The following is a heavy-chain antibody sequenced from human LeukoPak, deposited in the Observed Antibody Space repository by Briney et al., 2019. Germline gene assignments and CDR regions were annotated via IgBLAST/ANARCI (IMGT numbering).Heavy chain of an antibody. D-gene: IGHD6-13*01. CDR2: ISGSGGST. V-gene: IGHV3-23*01. Sequence: GGSLRLSCAASGFTFSNYGMSWVRQAPGKGLEWVSAISGSGGSTYYADSVKGRFTISRDNSKNTLYLQMNSLRAEDTAVYYCAKRRSSSQSQTNVVDYWGQGTLVTVSS. J-gene: IGHJ4*02. CDR1: GFTFSNYG. CDR3: AKRRSSSQSQTNVVDY.